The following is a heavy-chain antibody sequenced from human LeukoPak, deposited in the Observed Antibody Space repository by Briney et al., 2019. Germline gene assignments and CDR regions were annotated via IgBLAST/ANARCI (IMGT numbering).Heavy chain of an antibody. J-gene: IGHJ4*02. Sequence: GGSLRLSCSASGFTFSSYAMHWVRQAPGKGLEWVSAVGKSGENTYYADSVKGRFTVSRDSSKNTLYLQMNSLRAEDTALYYCAKVMTGYYYYFDYWGQGALVTVSS. CDR1: GFTFSSYA. D-gene: IGHD3-9*01. CDR3: AKVMTGYYYYFDY. CDR2: VGKSGENT. V-gene: IGHV3-23*01.